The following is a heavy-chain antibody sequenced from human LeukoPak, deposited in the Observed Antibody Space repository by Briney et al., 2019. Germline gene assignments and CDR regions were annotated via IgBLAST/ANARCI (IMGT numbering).Heavy chain of an antibody. D-gene: IGHD3-22*01. CDR1: GLTFSSYG. Sequence: QTGRSLRLSCAASGLTFSSYGMHWVRQAPGKRLKWVAFIRYDGSNEYYADSVKDRFTIASENSENTLYLQMNSLRAEDTAVYWSAKDYGHPDYYDSRSYGNYFDYWGQGTLVTVSS. V-gene: IGHV3-30*02. CDR3: AKDYGHPDYYDSRSYGNYFDY. CDR2: IRYDGSNE. J-gene: IGHJ4*02.